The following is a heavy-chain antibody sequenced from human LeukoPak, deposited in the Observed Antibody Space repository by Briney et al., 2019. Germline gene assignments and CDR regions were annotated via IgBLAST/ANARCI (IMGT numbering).Heavy chain of an antibody. V-gene: IGHV4-30-4*01. CDR2: FRYSGSN. CDR1: GDSINSGDYY. Sequence: SQTLSLTCTVSGDSINSGDYYWSWIRQSPGKGLEWIGYFRYSGSNYDNPSLKSRVRISVDTSRDQFSLKVTSVTAADTAVYYCARTIYRVLGPEDYYYYMDVWGKGTTVTVSS. CDR3: ARTIYRVLGPEDYYYYMDV. D-gene: IGHD3-3*02. J-gene: IGHJ6*03.